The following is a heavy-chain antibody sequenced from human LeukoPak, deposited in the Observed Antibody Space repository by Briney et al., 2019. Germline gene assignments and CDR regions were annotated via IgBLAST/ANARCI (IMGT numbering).Heavy chain of an antibody. V-gene: IGHV1-18*01. J-gene: IGHJ4*02. CDR2: ISAYNGNT. Sequence: ASVKVSCKASGYTFTSYGISWVRQAPGHGLEWMGWISAYNGNTNYAQKLQGRVTMTTDTSTSTAYMELRSLRSDDTAVYYCARVGLENPVLRYFDWLSYYFDYWGQGTLVTVSS. D-gene: IGHD3-9*01. CDR1: GYTFTSYG. CDR3: ARVGLENPVLRYFDWLSYYFDY.